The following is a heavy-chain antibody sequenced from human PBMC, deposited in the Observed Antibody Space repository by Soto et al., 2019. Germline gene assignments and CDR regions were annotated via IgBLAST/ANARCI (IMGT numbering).Heavy chain of an antibody. CDR3: AKLGGGRSGFYYGMDV. D-gene: IGHD6-19*01. J-gene: IGHJ6*02. V-gene: IGHV3-30*18. Sequence: GGSLRLSCAASGFTFSSYGMHWVRQAPGKGLEWVAVISYDGSNKYYADSVKGRFTISRDNSKNTLYLQMNSLRAEDTAVYYCAKLGGGRSGFYYGMDVWGQGTTVTVSS. CDR1: GFTFSSYG. CDR2: ISYDGSNK.